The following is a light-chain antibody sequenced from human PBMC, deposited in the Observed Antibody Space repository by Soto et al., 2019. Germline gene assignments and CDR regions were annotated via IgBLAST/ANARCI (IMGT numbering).Light chain of an antibody. CDR3: SSYTSSSTYV. CDR2: EVS. Sequence: QSALTQPASVSGSPGQSITISCTGTSSDVGGYNYVSWYQQHPGKAPKLMIYEVSNRPSGLSNRFSGSKSGNTASLTISGLQAEGEADYYCSSYTSSSTYVFGTGTKVTVL. CDR1: SSDVGGYNY. J-gene: IGLJ1*01. V-gene: IGLV2-14*01.